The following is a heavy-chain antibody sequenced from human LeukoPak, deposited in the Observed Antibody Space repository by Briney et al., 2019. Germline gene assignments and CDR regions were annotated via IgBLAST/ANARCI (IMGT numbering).Heavy chain of an antibody. CDR1: GYTFIGYY. Sequence: VASVKVSFKASGYTFIGYYMHWVRQAPGQGLEWMGWINPNSGGTNYQGRVTMTRDTSISTAYMELSRLRSDDTAVYYCARDVTGDQSWFFDLWGRGTLVTVSS. J-gene: IGHJ2*01. D-gene: IGHD7-27*01. V-gene: IGHV1-2*02. CDR3: ARDVTGDQSWFFDL. CDR2: INPNSGGT.